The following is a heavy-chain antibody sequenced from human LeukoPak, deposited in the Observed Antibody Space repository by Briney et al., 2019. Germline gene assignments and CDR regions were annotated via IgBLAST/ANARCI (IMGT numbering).Heavy chain of an antibody. D-gene: IGHD6-13*01. V-gene: IGHV6-1*01. J-gene: IGHJ4*02. CDR3: ADDWGRQLGDY. CDR2: TYYRSKWYN. CDR1: GDSVSSNSAA. Sequence: SQTLSLTCAISGDSVSSNSAAWIWIRQSPSRGLEWLGRTYYRSKWYNDYAVSVKSRIIINPDTSKNQFSLHLSSVTPEDTAVYYCADDWGRQLGDYWGQGTLVTVSS.